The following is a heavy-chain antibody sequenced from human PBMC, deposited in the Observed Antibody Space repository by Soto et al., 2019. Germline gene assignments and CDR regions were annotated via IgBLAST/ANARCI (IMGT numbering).Heavy chain of an antibody. Sequence: GALRLSCAASVFTFSSYNMKWVRQSPGKGLEWVSSISSSTTNIYYADSVKGRFTISRDNAKNSLYLQINSLRTEDTAVYYCARERGWFGGPDAFDIWGQGTMVTVSS. CDR2: ISSSTTNI. CDR1: VFTFSSYN. D-gene: IGHD3-10*01. CDR3: ARERGWFGGPDAFDI. V-gene: IGHV3-21*01. J-gene: IGHJ3*02.